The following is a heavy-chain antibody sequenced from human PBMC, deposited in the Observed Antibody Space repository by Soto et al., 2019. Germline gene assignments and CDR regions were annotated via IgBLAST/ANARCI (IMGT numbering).Heavy chain of an antibody. Sequence: EVQLVESGGGLVKPGGSLRLSCAASGFTFSNAWMSWVRQAPGKGLEWVGRIKSKTDGGTTDYAAPVKGRFTISRDDSNNTLHLQVTSLKTEDTAVYYCTTVPVDTAMVRLIPLDAFDIWGQGTMVTVSS. V-gene: IGHV3-15*01. J-gene: IGHJ3*02. CDR2: IKSKTDGGTT. D-gene: IGHD5-18*01. CDR1: GFTFSNAW. CDR3: TTVPVDTAMVRLIPLDAFDI.